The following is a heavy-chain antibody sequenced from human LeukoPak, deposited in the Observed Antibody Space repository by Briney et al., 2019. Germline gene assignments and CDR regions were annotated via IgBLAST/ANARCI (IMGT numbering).Heavy chain of an antibody. CDR2: IYYSGST. J-gene: IGHJ5*02. D-gene: IGHD6-13*01. V-gene: IGHV4-59*01. CDR3: ARECGAAAGTGCWFDP. CDR1: GGSISSYY. Sequence: SETLSLTCTVSGGSISSYYWSWIRQPPGKGLEWIGYIYYSGSTNYNPSLKSRVTISVDTSKNQFSLKLSSVTAADTAVYYCARECGAAAGTGCWFDPWGQGTLVTVSS.